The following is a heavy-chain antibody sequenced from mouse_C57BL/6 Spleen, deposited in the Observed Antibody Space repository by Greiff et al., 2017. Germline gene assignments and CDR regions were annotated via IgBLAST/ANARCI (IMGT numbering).Heavy chain of an antibody. D-gene: IGHD2-3*01. J-gene: IGHJ3*01. Sequence: DVKLVESEGGLVQPGSSMKLSCTASGFTFSDYYMAWVRQVPEKGLEWVANINYDGSSTYYLDSLKSRFIISRDNAKNILYLQMSSLKSEDTATYYCARGDGYSFAYWGQGTLVTVSA. CDR3: ARGDGYSFAY. CDR1: GFTFSDYY. CDR2: INYDGSST. V-gene: IGHV5-16*01.